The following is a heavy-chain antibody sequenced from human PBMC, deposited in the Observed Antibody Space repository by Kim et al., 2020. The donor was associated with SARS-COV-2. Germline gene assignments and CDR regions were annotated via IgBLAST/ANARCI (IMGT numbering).Heavy chain of an antibody. CDR1: GYTFTGYY. V-gene: IGHV1-2*02. Sequence: ASVKVSCKASGYTFTGYYMHWVRQAPGQGLEWMGWINPNSGGTNYAQKFQGRVTMTRDTSINKAYMELTRLRSDDTAIYYCAEDGVLGALVGATDYWGQGTLVTVSS. J-gene: IGHJ4*02. CDR2: INPNSGGT. D-gene: IGHD1-26*01. CDR3: AEDGVLGALVGATDY.